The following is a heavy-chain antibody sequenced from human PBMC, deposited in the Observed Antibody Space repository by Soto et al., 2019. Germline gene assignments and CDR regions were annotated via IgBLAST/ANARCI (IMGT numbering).Heavy chain of an antibody. CDR2: INDDGIST. CDR1: GFTFSMYW. J-gene: IGHJ4*02. Sequence: GGSLRLSCAASGFTFSMYWMHWVRQVPGKGPEWVSRINDDGISTNYADSVKGRFTISRDNAKNTLYLQMNALRVEDTAVYYCTRGPRSTSTGTGAFWGQGTLVTVSS. V-gene: IGHV3-74*01. D-gene: IGHD1-1*01. CDR3: TRGPRSTSTGTGAF.